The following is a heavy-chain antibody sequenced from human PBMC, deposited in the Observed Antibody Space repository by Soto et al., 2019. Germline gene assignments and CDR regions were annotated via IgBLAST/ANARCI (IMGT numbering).Heavy chain of an antibody. V-gene: IGHV3-48*03. J-gene: IGHJ3*01. CDR2: TSDGGTTI. Sequence: EAELVGSGGGLVQPGGSLTLSCAASGFIFSDYQVDWVRQAPGRGPESISYTSDGGTTIYYATSWKVRFALSRDDAKKSHYLLMHNLSVDVTAIYFCVKEYCTGGTCFDAFDLWGQGAVVTVSS. CDR3: VKEYCTGGTCFDAFDL. D-gene: IGHD2-8*02. CDR1: GFIFSDYQ.